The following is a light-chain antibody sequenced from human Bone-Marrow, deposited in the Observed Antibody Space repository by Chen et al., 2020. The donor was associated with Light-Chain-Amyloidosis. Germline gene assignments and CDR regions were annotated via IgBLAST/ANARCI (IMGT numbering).Light chain of an antibody. CDR2: DVS. Sequence: SYVLTQPSSVSVAPAQTATIAWGGNNIGSTSVHWYQPTPGQALLLVVSDVSDRPSGIPERLSGSNSGNTATLTISRVEAGDEADYYCQVWDRSSDRPVFGGGTKLTVL. V-gene: IGLV3-21*02. CDR3: QVWDRSSDRPV. J-gene: IGLJ3*02. CDR1: NIGSTS.